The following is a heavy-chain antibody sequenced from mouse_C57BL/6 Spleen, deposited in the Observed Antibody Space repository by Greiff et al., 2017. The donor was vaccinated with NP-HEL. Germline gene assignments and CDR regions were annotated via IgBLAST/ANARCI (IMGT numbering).Heavy chain of an antibody. J-gene: IGHJ3*01. Sequence: VLLLQSGPELVKPGASVKISCKASGYSFTSYYIHWVKQRPGQGLEWIGRIYPGSGDTLYNEKFKGKATLTADTSSSTAYMQLSSLTSEDSAVYYCAREGGIYYGSFCAYWGQGTLVTVSA. CDR3: AREGGIYYGSFCAY. CDR2: IYPGSGDT. D-gene: IGHD1-1*01. CDR1: GYSFTSYY. V-gene: IGHV1-66*01.